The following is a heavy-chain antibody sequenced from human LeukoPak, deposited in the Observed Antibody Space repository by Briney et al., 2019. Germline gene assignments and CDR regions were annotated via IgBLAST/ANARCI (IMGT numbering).Heavy chain of an antibody. CDR3: ARYYYDSSGYVDGYMDV. Sequence: SGGSLRLSCAASGFTFDDYGMSWVRQAPGKGLEWVSGVNWNGGSTGYADSVKGRFTISRDNAKNSLYLQMNSLRAEDTALYYCARYYYDSSGYVDGYMDVWGKGTTVTVSS. CDR2: VNWNGGST. D-gene: IGHD3-22*01. CDR1: GFTFDDYG. J-gene: IGHJ6*03. V-gene: IGHV3-20*04.